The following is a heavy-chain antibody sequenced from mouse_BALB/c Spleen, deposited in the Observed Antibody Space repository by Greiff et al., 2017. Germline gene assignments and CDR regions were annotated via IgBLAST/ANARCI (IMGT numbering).Heavy chain of an antibody. V-gene: IGHV2-9*02. CDR1: GFSLTSYG. D-gene: IGHD1-1*01. J-gene: IGHJ1*01. Sequence: QVQLKESGPGLVAPSQSLSITCTVSGFSLTSYGVHWVRQPPGKGLEWLGVIWAGGSTNYNSALMSRLSISKDNSKSQVFLKMNSLQTDDTAMYYCAREGYYGSRGYFDVWGAGTTVTVSS. CDR3: AREGYYGSRGYFDV. CDR2: IWAGGST.